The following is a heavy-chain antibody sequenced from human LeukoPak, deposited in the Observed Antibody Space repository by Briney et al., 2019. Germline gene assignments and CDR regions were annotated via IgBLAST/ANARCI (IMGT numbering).Heavy chain of an antibody. V-gene: IGHV1-2*06. CDR1: GYTFTDYY. J-gene: IGHJ4*02. CDR3: ATRVQTTVVFDQ. D-gene: IGHD1-14*01. Sequence: ASIKVSCKASGYTFTDYYMHLVRQAPGQGLQWMGRINPKTGGTNYAQKFQGRVTMTGDTSISTAYMEVSRLGSEDTSVYYCATRVQTTVVFDQWGQGTMVTVSS. CDR2: INPKTGGT.